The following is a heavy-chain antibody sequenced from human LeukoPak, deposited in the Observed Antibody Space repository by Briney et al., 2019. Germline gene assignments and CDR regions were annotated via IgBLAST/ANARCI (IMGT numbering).Heavy chain of an antibody. CDR3: ARDSSGLLLWFGESDETDY. J-gene: IGHJ4*02. D-gene: IGHD3-10*01. Sequence: GGSLRLSCAASGFTFSSYSMNWVRQAPGKGLEWVSSISSSSSYIYYADSVKGRFTISRDNAKNSLYLQMNSLRAEDTAVYYCARDSSGLLLWFGESDETDYWGQGTLVTVSS. V-gene: IGHV3-21*01. CDR1: GFTFSSYS. CDR2: ISSSSSYI.